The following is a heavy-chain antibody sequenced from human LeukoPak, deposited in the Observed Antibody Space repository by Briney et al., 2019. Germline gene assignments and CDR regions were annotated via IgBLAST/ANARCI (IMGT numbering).Heavy chain of an antibody. CDR1: GFTFSSYG. D-gene: IGHD6-19*01. V-gene: IGHV3-30*03. Sequence: GRSLRLSCAASGFTFSSYGMHWVRQAPGKGLEWVAVISYDGSNKYYADSVKGRFTISRDSSKNTLYLQMNSLRAEDTAVYYCASGTAVAAHGVYWGQGTLITVSS. CDR3: ASGTAVAAHGVY. J-gene: IGHJ4*02. CDR2: ISYDGSNK.